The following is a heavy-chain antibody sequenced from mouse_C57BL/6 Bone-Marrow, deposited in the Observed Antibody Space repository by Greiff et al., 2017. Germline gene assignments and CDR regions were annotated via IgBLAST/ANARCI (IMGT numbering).Heavy chain of an antibody. J-gene: IGHJ3*01. D-gene: IGHD1-1*01. CDR1: GYAFSSSW. Sequence: VQLQQSGPELVKPGASVKISCKASGYAFSSSWMNWVKQRPGKGLEWIGRIYPGDGDTNYNGKFKGKATLTADKSSSTAYMQLSSLTSEDSAVYYCARLDSYYYGSPAWFAYWGQGTLVTVSA. CDR3: ARLDSYYYGSPAWFAY. V-gene: IGHV1-82*01. CDR2: IYPGDGDT.